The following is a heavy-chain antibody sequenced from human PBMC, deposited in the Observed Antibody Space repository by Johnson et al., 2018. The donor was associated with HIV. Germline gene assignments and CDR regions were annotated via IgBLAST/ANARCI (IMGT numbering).Heavy chain of an antibody. Sequence: QVQLVESGGGVVQPGRSLRLSCAASGFTFSSYGMHWVRQAPGKGLEWVAVIWYDGSNKYYADSVKGRFTISRDNSKNTLFLQMNGLRPEDTAVYYCARGQGFWAFDIWGQGTMVTVSS. CDR2: IWYDGSNK. D-gene: IGHD3-3*01. CDR1: GFTFSSYG. J-gene: IGHJ3*02. CDR3: ARGQGFWAFDI. V-gene: IGHV3-33*01.